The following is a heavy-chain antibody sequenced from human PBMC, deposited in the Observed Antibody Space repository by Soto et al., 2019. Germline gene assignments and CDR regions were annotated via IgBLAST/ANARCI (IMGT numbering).Heavy chain of an antibody. CDR3: ARGGAGTTQHFDY. CDR2: IYYSGST. Sequence: SETLSLTCTVSGGSISSGGYYWSWIRQHPGKGLEWIGYIYYSGSTYYNPSLKSRVTISVDTSKNQFSLKLSSVTAADTAVYYCARGGAGTTQHFDYWGQGTLVTVSS. V-gene: IGHV4-31*03. D-gene: IGHD1-1*01. J-gene: IGHJ4*02. CDR1: GGSISSGGYY.